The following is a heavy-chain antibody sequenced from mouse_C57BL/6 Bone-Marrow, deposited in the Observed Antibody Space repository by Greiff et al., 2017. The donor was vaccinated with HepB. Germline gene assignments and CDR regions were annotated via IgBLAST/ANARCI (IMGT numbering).Heavy chain of an antibody. J-gene: IGHJ4*01. CDR2: SRNKANDYTT. CDR3: ARDESLYDGYGMDY. Sequence: EVKLMESGGGLVQSGRSLRLSCATSGFTFSDFYMEWVRQAPGKGLEWIAASRNKANDYTTEYSASVKGRFIVSRDTSQSILYLQMNALRAEDTAIYYCARDESLYDGYGMDYWGQGTSVTVSS. CDR1: GFTFSDFY. V-gene: IGHV7-1*01. D-gene: IGHD2-3*01.